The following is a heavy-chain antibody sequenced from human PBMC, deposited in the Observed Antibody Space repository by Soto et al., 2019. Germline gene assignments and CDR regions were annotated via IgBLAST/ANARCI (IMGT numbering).Heavy chain of an antibody. CDR2: VIPILGQA. CDR3: ARVGGIGAPPGTDY. Sequence: QVQLVQSGAKVKKPGSSVKVSCKASGGIFSGYAISWLRQAPGQGLEWMGAVIPILGQAYYAQDLQDRVSITADESTRTTYIELSSLRSEDTAVYFCARVGGIGAPPGTDYWGQGTLVTVSS. V-gene: IGHV1-69*01. D-gene: IGHD6-6*01. J-gene: IGHJ4*02. CDR1: GGIFSGYA.